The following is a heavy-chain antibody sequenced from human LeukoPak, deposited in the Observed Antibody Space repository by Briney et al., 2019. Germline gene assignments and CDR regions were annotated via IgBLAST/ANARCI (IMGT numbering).Heavy chain of an antibody. D-gene: IGHD2-21*02. V-gene: IGHV1-18*01. CDR1: GYTFTSYG. CDR3: ARDQGGGDMIFYYYYHYMDV. J-gene: IGHJ6*03. Sequence: ASVKVSCKASGYTFTSYGISWVRQAPGQGLEWMGWISAYNGNTNYAQKLQGRVTMTTDTSTSTAYMELRSLRSDDTAVYYCARDQGGGDMIFYYYYHYMDVWGKGTTVTVSS. CDR2: ISAYNGNT.